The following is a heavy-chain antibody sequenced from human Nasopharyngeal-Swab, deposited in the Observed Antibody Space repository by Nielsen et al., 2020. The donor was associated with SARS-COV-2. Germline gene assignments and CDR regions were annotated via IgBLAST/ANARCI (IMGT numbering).Heavy chain of an antibody. D-gene: IGHD6-6*01. CDR2: ISWNSGSI. V-gene: IGHV3-9*01. Sequence: SLKISCAASGFTFDDYAMHWVRQAPGKGLEWVSGISWNSGSIGYADSVKGRFTISRDNAKNSLYLQMNSLRAEDTALYYCATISSFSGDYYYYMDVWGQGTTVTVSS. CDR1: GFTFDDYA. CDR3: ATISSFSGDYYYYMDV. J-gene: IGHJ6*03.